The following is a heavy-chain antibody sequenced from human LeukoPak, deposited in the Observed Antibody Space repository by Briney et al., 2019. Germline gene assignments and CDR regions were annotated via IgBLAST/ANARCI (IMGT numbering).Heavy chain of an antibody. Sequence: PGRSLRLSCVASGFTFRSYDMPWVRQAPGKGLEWVAVISYDEDNKYSADALKGRFTISRDNSKNTLYLQMDSLRAEDTAVYYCVKGIYFDSVGYYFGYWGQGTLVTVSS. CDR2: ISYDEDNK. J-gene: IGHJ4*02. CDR1: GFTFRSYD. D-gene: IGHD3-22*01. CDR3: VKGIYFDSVGYYFGY. V-gene: IGHV3-30*18.